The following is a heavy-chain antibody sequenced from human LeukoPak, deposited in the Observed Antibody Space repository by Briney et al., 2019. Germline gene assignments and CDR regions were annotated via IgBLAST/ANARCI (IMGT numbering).Heavy chain of an antibody. Sequence: ASVKVSCKASGYTFTSYDINWVRQAPGQGLEWMGCVNPKSGNTGYKQKFQARVTITRDTSITTAYMELSSLTSDDTAVYFCARGLPLGYCTYGVCYPPKHFDFWGQGTLVTVSS. CDR2: VNPKSGNT. CDR1: GYTFTSYD. V-gene: IGHV1-8*03. CDR3: ARGLPLGYCTYGVCYPPKHFDF. D-gene: IGHD2-8*01. J-gene: IGHJ4*02.